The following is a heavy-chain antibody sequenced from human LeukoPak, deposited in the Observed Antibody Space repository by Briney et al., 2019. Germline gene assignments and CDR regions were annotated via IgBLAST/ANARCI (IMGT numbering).Heavy chain of an antibody. Sequence: ASVKVSCKASGYTFTSYAMHWVRQAPGQRLEWMGWINAGNGNTKYSQEFQGRVTITRDTSASTAYMELSSLRSEDMAVYYCARDRYDYVWGSYRYSFDYWGQGTLVTVSS. CDR2: INAGNGNT. CDR3: ARDRYDYVWGSYRYSFDY. J-gene: IGHJ4*02. D-gene: IGHD3-16*02. CDR1: GYTFTSYA. V-gene: IGHV1-3*03.